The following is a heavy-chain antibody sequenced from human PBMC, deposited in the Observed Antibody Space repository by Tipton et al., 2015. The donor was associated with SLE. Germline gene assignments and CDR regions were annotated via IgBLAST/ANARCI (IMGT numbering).Heavy chain of an antibody. J-gene: IGHJ4*02. CDR1: GGSISSYY. CDR3: ARQGGSGSYSYFDY. V-gene: IGHV4-59*04. Sequence: TLSLTCTVSGGSISSYYWSWIRQPPGKGLEWIGYIYYSGSTYYNPSLKSRVTISVDTSKNQFSLKLSSVTAADTAVYYCARQGGSGSYSYFDYWGQGTLVTVSS. CDR2: IYYSGST. D-gene: IGHD3-10*01.